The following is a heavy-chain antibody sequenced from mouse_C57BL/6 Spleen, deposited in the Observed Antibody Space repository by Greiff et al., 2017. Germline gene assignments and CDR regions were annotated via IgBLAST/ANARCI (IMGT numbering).Heavy chain of an antibody. CDR1: GYSITSGYD. Sequence: EVKLQESGPGMVKPSQSLSLTCTVTGYSITSGYDWHWIRHFPGNKLEWMGYISYSGSTNYNPSLKSRISITPDTSTNHFFLKLNSVTTEDTATYYCARREEGYYFDYWGQGTTLTVSS. CDR2: ISYSGST. CDR3: ARREEGYYFDY. V-gene: IGHV3-1*01. J-gene: IGHJ2*01.